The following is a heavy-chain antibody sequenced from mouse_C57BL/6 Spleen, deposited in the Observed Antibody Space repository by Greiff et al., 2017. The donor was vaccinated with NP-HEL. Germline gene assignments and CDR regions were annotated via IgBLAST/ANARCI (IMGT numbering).Heavy chain of an antibody. CDR3: ARSEETHSNYLFAY. CDR1: GYTFTSYW. CDR2: INPSSGYT. D-gene: IGHD2-5*01. Sequence: VQLQQSGAELAKPGASVKLSCKASGYTFTSYWMHWVKQRPGQGLEWIGYINPSSGYTKYNQKFKDKATLTADISSSTAYMQLSSLTYEDSAVYYCARSEETHSNYLFAYWGQGTLVTVSA. J-gene: IGHJ3*01. V-gene: IGHV1-7*01.